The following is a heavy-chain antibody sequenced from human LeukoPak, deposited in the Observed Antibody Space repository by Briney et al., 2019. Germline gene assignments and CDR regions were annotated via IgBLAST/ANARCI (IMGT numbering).Heavy chain of an antibody. J-gene: IGHJ3*02. CDR1: GDSVSSNTAT. CDR3: ARDKAVIGARGAFDM. V-gene: IGHV6-1*01. CDR2: TYYRSKWYY. Sequence: SQTLSLTCAISGDSVSSNTATWNWIRQSPSRGLEWLGRTYYRSKWYYYYAVSVRSRITINPDTPQNQFSLQLNSVTPEDTAVYYCARDKAVIGARGAFDMWGQGTTVTVSS. D-gene: IGHD4-11*01.